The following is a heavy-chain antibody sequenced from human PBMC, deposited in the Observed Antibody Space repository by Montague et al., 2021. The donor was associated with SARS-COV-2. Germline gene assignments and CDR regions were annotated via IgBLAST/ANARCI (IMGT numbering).Heavy chain of an antibody. CDR2: VYDSGTT. J-gene: IGHJ4*02. CDR1: GVSVTDYY. V-gene: IGHV4-59*08. D-gene: IGHD2-21*02. Sequence: SETLSLTCTVSGVSVTDYYWSWIRQPPGKGLEWIGYVYDSGTTKYSPSLKSRVTISADTSKNQFSLKLSSVTAEDTAIYYCVRYHRDCRGGDCYAVDCWGQGTLVSVSS. CDR3: VRYHRDCRGGDCYAVDC.